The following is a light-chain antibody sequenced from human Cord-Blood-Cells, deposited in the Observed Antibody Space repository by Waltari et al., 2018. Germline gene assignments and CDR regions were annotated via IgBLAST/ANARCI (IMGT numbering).Light chain of an antibody. J-gene: IGLJ3*02. CDR3: CSYAGSSTSV. V-gene: IGLV2-23*01. Sequence: QSALTQPASVSGSPGQSITISCTGTSSDVGSYNLVSWYQQPPGKAPKLMIYEGSKRPSGVSNRFSGSKSGNTASLTISGLQAEDEADYYCCSYAGSSTSVFGRGTKLTVL. CDR2: EGS. CDR1: SSDVGSYNL.